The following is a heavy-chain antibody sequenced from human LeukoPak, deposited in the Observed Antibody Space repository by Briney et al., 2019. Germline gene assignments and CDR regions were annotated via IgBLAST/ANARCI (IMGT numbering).Heavy chain of an antibody. CDR3: ALGGDSSGYDYYFDY. CDR1: GYSFPNYW. CDR2: IYPSNSDT. D-gene: IGHD3-22*01. J-gene: IGHJ4*02. Sequence: GESLKISCKGSGYSFPNYWIGWVRQMPGKGLEWMGIIYPSNSDTRYSPSFQGQVTISADKSISTAYLQWSSLKASDTAMYYCALGGDSSGYDYYFDYWGQGTLVTVSS. V-gene: IGHV5-51*01.